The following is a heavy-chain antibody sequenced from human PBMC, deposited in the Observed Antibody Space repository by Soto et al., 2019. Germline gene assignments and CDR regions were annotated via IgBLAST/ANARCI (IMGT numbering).Heavy chain of an antibody. CDR3: ARGGLSIDY. J-gene: IGHJ4*02. Sequence: XQSLCLTGTVSGGSISSYYWSWIRQPPGKGLEWIGYIYYSGSTNYNPSLKSRVTISVDTSKNQFSLKLSSVTAADTAVYYCARGGLSIDYWGQGTLVTVSS. V-gene: IGHV4-59*01. CDR2: IYYSGST. D-gene: IGHD2-8*01. CDR1: GGSISSYY.